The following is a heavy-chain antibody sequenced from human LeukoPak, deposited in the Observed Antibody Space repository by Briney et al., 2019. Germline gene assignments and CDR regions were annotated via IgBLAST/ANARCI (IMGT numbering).Heavy chain of an antibody. CDR3: ARLAAAPTPRGNYYYYYYMDV. CDR1: GGSISSYY. V-gene: IGHV4-4*07. J-gene: IGHJ6*03. Sequence: SETLSLTCTVSGGSISSYYWSWIRQPAGKGLEWIGRIYTSGSTNYNPSLKSRVTISVDTSKNQFSLKLSSVTAADTAVYYCARLAAAPTPRGNYYYYYYMDVWGKGTTVTISS. D-gene: IGHD6-13*01. CDR2: IYTSGST.